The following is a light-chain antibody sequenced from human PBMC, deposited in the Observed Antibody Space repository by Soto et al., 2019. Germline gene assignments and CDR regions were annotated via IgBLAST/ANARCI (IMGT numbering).Light chain of an antibody. CDR2: GAS. Sequence: DIVLTQSPATLSLSPGERATLSCRASQSVSTYLAWYQQKPGQAPRLVIYGASTRATGIPARFSGSGSGTDFTLTISSLEPEDFAVYYCQQRSNWPTFGQGTKVDIK. J-gene: IGKJ1*01. CDR1: QSVSTY. V-gene: IGKV3-11*01. CDR3: QQRSNWPT.